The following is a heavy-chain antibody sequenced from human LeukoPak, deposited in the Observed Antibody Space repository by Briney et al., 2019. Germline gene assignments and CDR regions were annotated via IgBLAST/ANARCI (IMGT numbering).Heavy chain of an antibody. CDR3: ARETVTTVLDY. CDR1: GGSISSYY. Sequence: PSETLSLTCTVSGGSISSYYWSWIRQPPGKGLEWIGYIYYSGSTNYNPSLKSRVTISVDTSKNQFSLKLSSVTAAGTAVYYCARETVTTVLDYWGQGTLVTVSS. J-gene: IGHJ4*02. V-gene: IGHV4-59*12. CDR2: IYYSGST. D-gene: IGHD4-17*01.